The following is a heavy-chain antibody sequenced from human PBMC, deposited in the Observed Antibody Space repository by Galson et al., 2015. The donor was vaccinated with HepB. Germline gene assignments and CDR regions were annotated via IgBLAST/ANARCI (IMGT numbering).Heavy chain of an antibody. CDR1: GYTFTSYD. D-gene: IGHD6-19*01. CDR3: ASVYSSGWYLGYYYYGMDV. V-gene: IGHV1-8*01. CDR2: MNPNSGNT. Sequence: CKASGYTFTSYDINWVRQATGQGLEWMGWMNPNSGNTGYAQKFQGRVTMTRNTSISTAYMELSSLRSEDTAVYYCASVYSSGWYLGYYYYGMDVWGQGTTVTVSS. J-gene: IGHJ6*02.